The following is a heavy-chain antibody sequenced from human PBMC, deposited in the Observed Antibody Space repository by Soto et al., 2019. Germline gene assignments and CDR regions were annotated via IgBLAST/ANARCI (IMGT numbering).Heavy chain of an antibody. D-gene: IGHD4-17*01. V-gene: IGHV3-9*01. CDR3: AKGFSYGDYRYYFDY. J-gene: IGHJ4*02. Sequence: EVRLVESGGGLVQPGRSLRLSCAASGFIFGDYAMHWVRQVPGKGLEWVSVISANSGYIVYADSVKGRFTISRDNARNSLYLQMSSLGIEDTAFYYRAKGFSYGDYRYYFDYWGQGTLVTVSS. CDR1: GFIFGDYA. CDR2: ISANSGYI.